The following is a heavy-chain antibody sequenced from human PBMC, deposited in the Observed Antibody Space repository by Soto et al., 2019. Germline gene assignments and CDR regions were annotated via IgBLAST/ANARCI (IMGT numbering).Heavy chain of an antibody. CDR3: SPREGVADPRGY. D-gene: IGHD3-3*01. CDR2: INHSGST. Sequence: QVQLQQWGAGLLKPSETLSLTCAVYGGSFSDFYWTWVRQPPGKGLEWIGEINHSGSTNYNPSLRSGVAISEDTSKQQSPLVLSSVAAAETAVYYCSPREGVADPRGYWGQGTLVTVSS. V-gene: IGHV4-34*01. CDR1: GGSFSDFY. J-gene: IGHJ4*02.